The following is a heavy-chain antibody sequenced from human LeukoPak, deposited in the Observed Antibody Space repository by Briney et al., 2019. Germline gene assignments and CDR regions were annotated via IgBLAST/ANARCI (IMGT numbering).Heavy chain of an antibody. CDR2: IIPIFGTA. Sequence: GASVKVSCKASGGTFSSYAISWVRQAPGQGLEWMGGIIPIFGTANYAQKFQGRVTITADESTSTAYMELSSLRSEDTAVYYCARDGSPYSSSSAAFYIWGQGTMVTVSS. D-gene: IGHD6-6*01. CDR3: ARDGSPYSSSSAAFYI. CDR1: GGTFSSYA. J-gene: IGHJ3*02. V-gene: IGHV1-69*13.